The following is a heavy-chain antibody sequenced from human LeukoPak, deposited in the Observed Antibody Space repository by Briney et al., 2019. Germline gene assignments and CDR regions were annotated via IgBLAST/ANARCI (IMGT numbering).Heavy chain of an antibody. CDR3: ARRAGEYSHPYDY. Sequence: GGSLRLSCAASGFTFSNFGMHWVRQAPGKGLEWVSFIYSGGNTHYSDSVKGRFTISRDNSKNTLYLQKNSLRADDTAVYYCARRAGEYSHPYDYWGQGTLVTVSS. V-gene: IGHV3-53*01. J-gene: IGHJ4*02. CDR2: IYSGGNT. D-gene: IGHD4-17*01. CDR1: GFTFSNFG.